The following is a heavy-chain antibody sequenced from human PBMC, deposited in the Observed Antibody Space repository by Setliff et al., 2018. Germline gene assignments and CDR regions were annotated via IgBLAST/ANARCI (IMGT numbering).Heavy chain of an antibody. CDR2: INHTGTT. J-gene: IGHJ4*02. V-gene: IGHV4-34*01. CDR1: GGTFSYYY. D-gene: IGHD6-6*01. CDR3: ARGRNVAARLLDS. Sequence: SETLSLTCTASGGTFSYYYWTWIRQPPGKGLEWVGEINHTGTTKYNPSLQSRVTISIDTSKDQFSLTVTSVTAADTAMYYCARGRNVAARLLDSWGQGTLVTVSS.